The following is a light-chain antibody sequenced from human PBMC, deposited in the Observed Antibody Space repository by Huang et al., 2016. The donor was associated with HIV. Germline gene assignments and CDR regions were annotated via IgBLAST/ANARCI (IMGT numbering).Light chain of an antibody. CDR2: AAS. J-gene: IGKJ5*01. Sequence: DIQMTQSPSSLSASVGDRVTITCRASQGISNSLAWYQQKPGKAPKRLLYAASRLKSGVPSRFSGSGSGTDYTLTISSLQPEDFATYYCQQYHSTPPITFGQGTRLEIK. CDR3: QQYHSTPPIT. CDR1: QGISNS. V-gene: IGKV1-NL1*01.